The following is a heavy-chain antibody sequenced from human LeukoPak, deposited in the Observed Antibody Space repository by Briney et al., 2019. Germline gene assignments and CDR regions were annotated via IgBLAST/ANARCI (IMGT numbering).Heavy chain of an antibody. V-gene: IGHV3-11*04. CDR2: ISSSGSII. CDR3: ARTARDSVEDPYYYYMDV. D-gene: IGHD2-21*02. Sequence: GGSLRLSCAASGFIFSDYYMSWIRQAPGKGLEWVSYISSSGSIIYYADSVKGRFTISRDNAKNSLYLQMNSLRAEDTAVYYCARTARDSVEDPYYYYMDVWGKGTTVTISS. J-gene: IGHJ6*03. CDR1: GFIFSDYY.